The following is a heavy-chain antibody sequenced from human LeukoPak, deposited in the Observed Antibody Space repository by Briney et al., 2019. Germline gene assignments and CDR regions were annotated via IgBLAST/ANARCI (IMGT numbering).Heavy chain of an antibody. J-gene: IGHJ4*02. CDR1: GGSISSSSYY. D-gene: IGHD4-17*01. V-gene: IGHV4-39*07. Sequence: SETLSLTCTVSGGSISSSSYYWGWIRQPPGKGLEWIGSIYYSGSTYYNPSLKSRVTISVDTSKNQFSLKLSSVTAADTAVYYCARDDYGVGYWGQGTLVTVSS. CDR2: IYYSGST. CDR3: ARDDYGVGY.